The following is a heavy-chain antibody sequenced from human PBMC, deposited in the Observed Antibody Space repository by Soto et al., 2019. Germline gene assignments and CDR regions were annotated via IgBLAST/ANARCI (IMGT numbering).Heavy chain of an antibody. J-gene: IGHJ4*02. Sequence: EVQLVESGGGLVKPGGSPRLSCAASGFSFSNAWMNWVRQAPGKGLEWVGRIKSKADGGATDYAAPVKGRFTISRDDSENMLYLEMDRLENEDHAVYYCAQDCGGGSGAIDFWGQGTLVTVSS. CDR2: IKSKADGGAT. CDR3: AQDCGGGSGAIDF. CDR1: GFSFSNAW. V-gene: IGHV3-15*07. D-gene: IGHD3-10*01.